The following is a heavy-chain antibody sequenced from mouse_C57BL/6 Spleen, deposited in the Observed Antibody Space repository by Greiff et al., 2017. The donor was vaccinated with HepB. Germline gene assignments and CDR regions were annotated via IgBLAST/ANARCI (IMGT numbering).Heavy chain of an antibody. Sequence: VQLQQSGPELVKPGASVKISCKASGYTFTDYYMNWVKQSHGKSLEWIGDINPNNGGTSYNQKFKGKATLTVDKSSSTAYMELRSLTSEDSAVYYCARQIRITTVVATRAYWGQGTLVTVSA. J-gene: IGHJ3*01. CDR3: ARQIRITTVVATRAY. D-gene: IGHD1-1*01. CDR1: GYTFTDYY. CDR2: INPNNGGT. V-gene: IGHV1-26*01.